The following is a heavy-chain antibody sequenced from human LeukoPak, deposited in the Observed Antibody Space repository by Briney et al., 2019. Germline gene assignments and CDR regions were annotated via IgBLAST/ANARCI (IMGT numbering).Heavy chain of an antibody. V-gene: IGHV1-2*02. J-gene: IGHJ5*02. D-gene: IGHD3-9*01. Sequence: VASVKVSCKASGYTFTDYYVHWVRQAPGQGLEWMGWINPNSGGTNYAQKFQGTVTMTRDTSISTAYMELTRLRSDDTAVYYCARERGNYDILTDYYEGNGFDPWGQGTLVTVSS. CDR2: INPNSGGT. CDR1: GYTFTDYY. CDR3: ARERGNYDILTDYYEGNGFDP.